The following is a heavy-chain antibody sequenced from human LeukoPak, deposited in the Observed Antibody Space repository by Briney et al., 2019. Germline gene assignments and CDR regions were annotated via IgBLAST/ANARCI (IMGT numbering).Heavy chain of an antibody. CDR2: ISWNSGSI. CDR1: GFTFDDYA. V-gene: IGHV3-9*01. Sequence: GGSLRLSCAASGFTFDDYAMHWVRQAPGKGLEWVSGISWNSGSIGYADSVKGRFTISRDNAKNSLYLQMNSLRAEDTAVYYCARIPVPVFYYGMDVWGQGTTVTVSS. J-gene: IGHJ6*02. CDR3: ARIPVPVFYYGMDV. D-gene: IGHD2-21*01.